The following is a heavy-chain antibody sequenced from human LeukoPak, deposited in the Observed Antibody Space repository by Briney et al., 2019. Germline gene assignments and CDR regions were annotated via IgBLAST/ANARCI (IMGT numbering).Heavy chain of an antibody. D-gene: IGHD5-18*01. CDR3: ARERTVMVSREFDY. CDR2: ISYDGRSK. CDR1: GFTFSSYG. V-gene: IGHV3-30*03. J-gene: IGHJ4*02. Sequence: GRSLRLSCAAPGFTFSSYGMHWVRQAPGKGLERVAVISYDGRSKYYADSVKGRFTISRDNSKSTLNLQMNSLRAEDTAVYYCARERTVMVSREFDYWGQGTLVIVSS.